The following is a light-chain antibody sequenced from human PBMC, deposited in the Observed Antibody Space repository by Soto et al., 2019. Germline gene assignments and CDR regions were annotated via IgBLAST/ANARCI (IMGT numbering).Light chain of an antibody. J-gene: IGLJ2*01. CDR1: SSDVGGSNY. V-gene: IGLV2-14*01. CDR3: SSYTSSSPVV. Sequence: QSVLTQPASVSGSPGQTITISCTGTSSDVGGSNYVSWYQQHPGKAPKLMIYDVSNRPSGVSNRFSGSKSGNTASLTISGLQAEDEADYYCSSYTSSSPVVFGGGTKLTVL. CDR2: DVS.